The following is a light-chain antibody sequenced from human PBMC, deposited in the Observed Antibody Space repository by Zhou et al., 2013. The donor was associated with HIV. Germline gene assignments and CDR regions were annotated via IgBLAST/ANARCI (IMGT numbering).Light chain of an antibody. Sequence: DIQMTQSPSSLSASVGDRVTITCQASQDIRNSLNWYQQKPGKAPKLLIYDASNLETGVPSRFSGSGSGTDFTFTISSLQPEDIATYYCQHYVSFGPGTKVDIK. CDR3: QHYVS. J-gene: IGKJ3*01. CDR1: QDIRNS. CDR2: DAS. V-gene: IGKV1-33*01.